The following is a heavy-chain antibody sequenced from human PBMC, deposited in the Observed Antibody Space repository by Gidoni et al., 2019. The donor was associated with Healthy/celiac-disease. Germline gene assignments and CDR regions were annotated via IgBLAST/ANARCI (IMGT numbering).Heavy chain of an antibody. V-gene: IGHV4-4*07. CDR1: GGSISSYY. D-gene: IGHD3-3*01. Sequence: QVQLQESGPGLVKPSETLSLTCTVSGGSISSYYWSWIRQPAGKGLEWIGRIYTSGSTNYNPSLKSRVTMSVDTSKNQFSLKLSSVTAADTAVYYCARDLKSQRPVDYDFWSGYFSPLDSDWYFDLWGRGTLVTVSS. CDR3: ARDLKSQRPVDYDFWSGYFSPLDSDWYFDL. CDR2: IYTSGST. J-gene: IGHJ2*01.